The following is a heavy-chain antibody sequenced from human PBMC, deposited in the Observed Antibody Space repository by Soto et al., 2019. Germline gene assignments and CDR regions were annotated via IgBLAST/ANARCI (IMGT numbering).Heavy chain of an antibody. V-gene: IGHV4-59*01. CDR1: GGSISSYY. CDR3: ARCPAPTGTIDY. Sequence: SETLSLTCTVSGGSISSYYWSWIRQPPGKGLEWIGYIYYSGSTNYNPSLKSRVTISVDTSKNQFSLKLSSVTAADTAVYYCARCPAPTGTIDYRGQGNLVTVSS. J-gene: IGHJ4*02. D-gene: IGHD1-1*01. CDR2: IYYSGST.